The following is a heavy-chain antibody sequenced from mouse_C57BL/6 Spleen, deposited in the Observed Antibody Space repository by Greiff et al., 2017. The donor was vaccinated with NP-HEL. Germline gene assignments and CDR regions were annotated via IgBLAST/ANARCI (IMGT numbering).Heavy chain of an antibody. D-gene: IGHD2-4*01. CDR2: IYPGSGST. V-gene: IGHV1-55*01. CDR3: ARETDYVSAWFAY. Sequence: QVQLQQSGAELVKPGASVKMSCKASGYTFTSYWITWVKQRPGQGLEWIGDIYPGSGSTNYNEKFKSKATLTVDTSSSTAYMQLSSLTSEDSAVYYCARETDYVSAWFAYWGQGTLVTVSA. J-gene: IGHJ3*01. CDR1: GYTFTSYW.